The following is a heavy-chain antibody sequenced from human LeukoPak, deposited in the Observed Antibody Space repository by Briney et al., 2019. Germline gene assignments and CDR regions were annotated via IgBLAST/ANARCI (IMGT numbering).Heavy chain of an antibody. Sequence: SETLSLTCTVSGGSISSGDYYCSWIRQPPGKGLEWIGYIYYSGSTYYNPSLKSRVTISVDTSKNQFSLKLSSVTAADTAVYYCAREPTVTTPGYFDLWGRGTLVTVSS. J-gene: IGHJ2*01. CDR1: GGSISSGDYY. CDR2: IYYSGST. D-gene: IGHD4-17*01. V-gene: IGHV4-30-4*08. CDR3: AREPTVTTPGYFDL.